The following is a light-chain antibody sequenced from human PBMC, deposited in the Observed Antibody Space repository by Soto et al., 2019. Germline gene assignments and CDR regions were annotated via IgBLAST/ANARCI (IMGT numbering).Light chain of an antibody. J-gene: IGKJ2*01. CDR2: GAS. CDR3: HQYGYSPNT. CDR1: RSVSTRY. Sequence: EIVLTQSPGTLSLSPEERATLSCRASRSVSTRYLAWYQQKPGQAPRLLIYGASTRATGIPDKFSGSGSGTDFTLTISRLEPEDFAVYYCHQYGYSPNTFGQGTKLEIK. V-gene: IGKV3-20*01.